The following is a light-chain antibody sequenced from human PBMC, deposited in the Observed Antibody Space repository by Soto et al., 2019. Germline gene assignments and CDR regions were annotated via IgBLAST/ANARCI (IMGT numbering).Light chain of an antibody. CDR2: RTS. V-gene: IGKV3-15*01. CDR3: QQYKNWPRAT. J-gene: IGKJ4*01. Sequence: EIAITQSPATQSAPPVERATLSGKASQSISSNLAWYQQKPGQAHRLIVFRTSSRATGFPARFSGSGSGTEFNLTISSLQSEDFGVYYCQQYKNWPRATFGGGTKGDIK. CDR1: QSISSN.